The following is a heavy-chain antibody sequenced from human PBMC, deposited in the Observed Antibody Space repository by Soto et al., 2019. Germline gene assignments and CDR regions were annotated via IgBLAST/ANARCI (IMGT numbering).Heavy chain of an antibody. CDR1: GGSISSYY. Sequence: SETLSLTCTVSGGSISSYYWSWIRQPPGKGLEWIGYIYYSGSTNYNPSLKSRVTISVDTSKNQFSLKLSSVTAADTAVYYCARDDSSGYRGMDVWGQGTTVTVSS. D-gene: IGHD3-22*01. CDR3: ARDDSSGYRGMDV. CDR2: IYYSGST. V-gene: IGHV4-59*01. J-gene: IGHJ6*02.